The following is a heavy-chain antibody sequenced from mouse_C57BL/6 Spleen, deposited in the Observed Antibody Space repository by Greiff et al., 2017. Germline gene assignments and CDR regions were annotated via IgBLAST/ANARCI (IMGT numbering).Heavy chain of an antibody. CDR1: GYAFSSYW. Sequence: QVQLKESGAELVKPGASVKISCKASGYAFSSYWMNWVKQRPGQGLEWIGQIYPGDGDTNYNGKFKGKATLTADKSSSTAYMQLSSLTSEDSAVYFCARRRGSGPAWFADWGKGTLVTVSA. D-gene: IGHD1-1*01. CDR2: IYPGDGDT. J-gene: IGHJ3*01. V-gene: IGHV1-80*01. CDR3: ARRRGSGPAWFAD.